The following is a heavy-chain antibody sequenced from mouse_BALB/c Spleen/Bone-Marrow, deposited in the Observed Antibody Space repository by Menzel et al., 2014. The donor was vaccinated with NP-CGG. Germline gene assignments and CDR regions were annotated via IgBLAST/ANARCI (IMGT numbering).Heavy chain of an antibody. CDR3: ARFPMDY. Sequence: VQLKDSGGGLVQPGGSLRLSCTTSGFTFTDYYMSCVRQPPGKALEWLAFIRNKAYGYTTEYRASVRGRFTISRDNSQSILYLQMNTLRAEDSATYYCARFPMDYWGQGTSVTVSS. J-gene: IGHJ4*01. V-gene: IGHV7-3*02. CDR1: GFTFTDYY. CDR2: IRNKAYGYTT.